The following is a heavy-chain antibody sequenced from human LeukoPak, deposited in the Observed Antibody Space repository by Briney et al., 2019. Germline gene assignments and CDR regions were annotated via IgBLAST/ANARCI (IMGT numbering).Heavy chain of an antibody. V-gene: IGHV4-39*01. D-gene: IGHD4-23*01. CDR1: GGSISSSSYY. CDR3: ARQEGYGGNLDAFDI. CDR2: IYYSGST. J-gene: IGHJ3*02. Sequence: PSETLSLTCTVSGGSISSSSYYWGWIRQPPGKGLEWIGSIYYSGSTYYNPSLKSRVTISVDTSKNQFSLKLSSVTAADTAVYYCARQEGYGGNLDAFDIWGQGTMVTVSS.